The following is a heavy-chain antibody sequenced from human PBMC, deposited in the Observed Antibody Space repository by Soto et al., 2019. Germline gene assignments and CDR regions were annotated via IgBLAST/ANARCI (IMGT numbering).Heavy chain of an antibody. Sequence: GGSLRLSCAASGFTFSSYGMHWVRQAPGKGLEWVAVISYDGSNKYYADSVKGRFTISRDNSKNTLYLQMNSLRAEDTAVYYCAKVLIDAQGMDVWGQGTTVTVSS. CDR1: GFTFSSYG. D-gene: IGHD2-8*01. CDR3: AKVLIDAQGMDV. J-gene: IGHJ6*02. CDR2: ISYDGSNK. V-gene: IGHV3-30*18.